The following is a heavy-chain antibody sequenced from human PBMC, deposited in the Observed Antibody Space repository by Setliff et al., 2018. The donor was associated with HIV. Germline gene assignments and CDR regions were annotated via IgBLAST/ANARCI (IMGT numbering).Heavy chain of an antibody. V-gene: IGHV4-31*03. CDR1: GDSIGFSGYF. Sequence: SETLSLTCTVSGDSIGFSGYFWSWIRQHPGKGLERIGYIYYSGSTFYNPSLKSRAAISIDTSKNQFFLKLKSVTVADTAVYYCAREPDKIAAADSWGQGTLVTVSS. D-gene: IGHD6-13*01. J-gene: IGHJ4*02. CDR3: AREPDKIAAADS. CDR2: IYYSGST.